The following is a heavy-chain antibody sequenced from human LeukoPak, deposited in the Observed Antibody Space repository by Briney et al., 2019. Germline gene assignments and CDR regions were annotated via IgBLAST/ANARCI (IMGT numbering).Heavy chain of an antibody. CDR2: INPNSGGT. CDR3: ARDLGRVRGVPYYYGMDV. D-gene: IGHD3-10*01. V-gene: IGHV1-2*04. J-gene: IGHJ6*04. CDR1: GYTFTGYY. Sequence: ASVKVSCEASGYTFTGYYMHWVRQAPGQGLEWMGWINPNSGGTNYAQKFQGWVTMTRDRSISTAYMELSRLRSDDTAVYYCARDLGRVRGVPYYYGMDVWGKGTPVTVSS.